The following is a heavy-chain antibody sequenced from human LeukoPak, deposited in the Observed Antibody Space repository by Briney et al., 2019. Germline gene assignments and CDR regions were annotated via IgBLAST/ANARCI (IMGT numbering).Heavy chain of an antibody. CDR2: ISSSSSLI. J-gene: IGHJ4*02. D-gene: IGHD4-17*01. Sequence: GGSLRLSCAASGFTFSSSDMDWVRQAPGKGLEWVASISSSSSLIYYTDSVKGRFTISRDNAKNSLYLQMNSLRAEDTAVYYCAKLAPTVTTKFDYWGQGTLVTVSS. V-gene: IGHV3-21*01. CDR3: AKLAPTVTTKFDY. CDR1: GFTFSSSD.